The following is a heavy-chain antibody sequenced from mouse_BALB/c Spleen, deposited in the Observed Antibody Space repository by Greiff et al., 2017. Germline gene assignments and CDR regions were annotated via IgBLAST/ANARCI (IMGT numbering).Heavy chain of an antibody. CDR2: IRNKANGYTT. Sequence: EVRGVESGGGLVQPGGSLRLSCATSGFTFTDYYMSWVRQPPGKALEWLGFIRNKANGYTTEYSASVKGRFTISRDNSQSILYLQMNTLRAEDSATYYCARSYYRYDRPWFAYWGQGTLVTVSA. CDR1: GFTFTDYY. V-gene: IGHV7-3*02. D-gene: IGHD2-14*01. J-gene: IGHJ3*01. CDR3: ARSYYRYDRPWFAY.